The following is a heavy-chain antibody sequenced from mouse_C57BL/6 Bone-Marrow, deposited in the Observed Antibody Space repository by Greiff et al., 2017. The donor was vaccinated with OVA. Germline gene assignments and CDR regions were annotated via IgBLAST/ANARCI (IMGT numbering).Heavy chain of an antibody. CDR2: LAPSDSYT. CDR3: ARAGRDDDDGGGYYYAMDY. V-gene: IGHV1-69*01. Sequence: QVQLQQPGAELVMPGASVKLSCKASGYTFTSYWMHWVKQRPGQGLECIGELAPSDSYTNYNQQFKGKSTLTVDKSSSTAYMQLSSLTSEDSAVDDCARAGRDDDDGGGYYYAMDYWGQGTSVTVSS. CDR1: GYTFTSYW. J-gene: IGHJ4*01. D-gene: IGHD2-4*01.